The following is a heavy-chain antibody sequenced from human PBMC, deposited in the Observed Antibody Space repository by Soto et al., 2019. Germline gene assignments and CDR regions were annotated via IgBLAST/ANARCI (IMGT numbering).Heavy chain of an antibody. CDR2: INHSGST. CDR1: VGSFSGYY. J-gene: IGHJ3*02. D-gene: IGHD6-19*01. Sequence: SETLSLTCAVYVGSFSGYYWSWMRQPPGKGLEWIGEINHSGSTNYNPSLKSRVTISVDTSKNQFSLKLSSVTAADTAVYYCARASSGWYLNAFDIWGQGTMVTVSS. CDR3: ARASSGWYLNAFDI. V-gene: IGHV4-34*01.